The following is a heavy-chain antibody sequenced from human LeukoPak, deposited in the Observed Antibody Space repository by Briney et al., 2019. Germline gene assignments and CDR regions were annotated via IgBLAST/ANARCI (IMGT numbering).Heavy chain of an antibody. Sequence: ASVKVSCKASGYTFTSYGISWVRQAPGQGLEWMGWINPNSGGTNYAQKFQGRVTMTRDTSISTAYMELSRLRSDDTAVYYCARGYYGSGSYPDYWGQGTLVTVSS. D-gene: IGHD3-10*01. V-gene: IGHV1-2*02. J-gene: IGHJ4*02. CDR3: ARGYYGSGSYPDY. CDR1: GYTFTSYG. CDR2: INPNSGGT.